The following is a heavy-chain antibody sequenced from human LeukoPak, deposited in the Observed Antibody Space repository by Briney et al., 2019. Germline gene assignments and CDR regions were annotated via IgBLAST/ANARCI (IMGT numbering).Heavy chain of an antibody. D-gene: IGHD5-18*01. CDR2: ISGDGGST. V-gene: IGHV3-43*02. CDR3: AKDKRELWPNSFVY. J-gene: IGHJ4*02. Sequence: GGSLRLSCAASGFTFDDYAMHWVRQAPGKGLEWVSLISGDGGSTYYADSVKGRFTISRDNSKNSLYLQMNSLRTEDTALYYCAKDKRELWPNSFVYWGQGTLVTVSS. CDR1: GFTFDDYA.